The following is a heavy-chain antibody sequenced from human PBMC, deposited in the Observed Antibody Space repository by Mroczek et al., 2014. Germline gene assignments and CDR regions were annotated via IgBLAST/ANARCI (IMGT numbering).Heavy chain of an antibody. Sequence: EVQLVESGGGLVQPGRSLRLSCAASGFTFDDYAMHWVRQAPGKGLEWVSGISWNSGSIGYADSVKGRFTISRDNAKNSLYLQMNSLRAEDTALYYCVSSGDRPHYFDYWGQGTLVTVSS. CDR1: GFTFDDYA. D-gene: IGHD3-10*01. CDR3: VSSGDRPHYFDY. J-gene: IGHJ4*02. V-gene: IGHV3-9*01. CDR2: ISWNSGSI.